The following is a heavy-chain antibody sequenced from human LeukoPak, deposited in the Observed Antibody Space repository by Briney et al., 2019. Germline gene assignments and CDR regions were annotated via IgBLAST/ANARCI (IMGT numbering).Heavy chain of an antibody. V-gene: IGHV4-59*02. CDR3: ARDQVGATDY. D-gene: IGHD1-26*01. J-gene: IGHJ4*02. CDR1: GGSVSSYY. Sequence: SETLSLTCTVSGGSVSSYYWSWVRQPPGKGLEWIGYIYYSGSTNYNPSLKSRVTISVDTSKNQFSLKLSSVTAADTAVYYCARDQVGATDYWGQGTLVTVSS. CDR2: IYYSGST.